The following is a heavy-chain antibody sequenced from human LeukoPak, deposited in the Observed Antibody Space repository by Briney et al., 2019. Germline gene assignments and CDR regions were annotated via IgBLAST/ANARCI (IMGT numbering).Heavy chain of an antibody. CDR2: ISSSSSSTI. Sequence: GGSLRLSCAASGFTFSSYSMNWVRQAPGKGLEWVSYISSSSSSTIYYADSVKGRFTISRDNAKNSLYLQMNSLRAEDTAVYYCAREYIGITMVRGSFDYWGQGTLVTVSS. V-gene: IGHV3-48*04. J-gene: IGHJ4*02. CDR1: GFTFSSYS. D-gene: IGHD3-10*01. CDR3: AREYIGITMVRGSFDY.